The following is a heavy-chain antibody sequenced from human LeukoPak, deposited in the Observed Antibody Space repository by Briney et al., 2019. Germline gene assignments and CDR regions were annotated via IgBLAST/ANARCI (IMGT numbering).Heavy chain of an antibody. J-gene: IGHJ4*02. CDR3: ARARSLGIVATSFDY. CDR1: GFTFSSYG. D-gene: IGHD5-12*01. Sequence: PGGSLRLSCAASGFTFSSYGMHWVRQAPGRGLEWVAVIWYDGSSKYYADSVKGRFTISRDNSKNTLYLQMNSLRAEDTAVYCCARARSLGIVATSFDYWGQGTLVTVSS. CDR2: IWYDGSSK. V-gene: IGHV3-33*01.